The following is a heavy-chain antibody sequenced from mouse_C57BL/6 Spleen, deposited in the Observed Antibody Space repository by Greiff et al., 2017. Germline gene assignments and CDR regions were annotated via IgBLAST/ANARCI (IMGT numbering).Heavy chain of an antibody. CDR3: AREGTTVVATDYFDY. CDR1: GYAFSSSW. J-gene: IGHJ2*01. Sequence: QVQLQQSGPELVKPGASVKISCKASGYAFSSSWMNWVKQRPGKGLEWIGRIYPGDGDTNYNGKFKGKATLTAAKSSSTAYMQLSSLTSEDSAVYFCAREGTTVVATDYFDYWGQGTTLTVSS. D-gene: IGHD1-1*01. V-gene: IGHV1-82*01. CDR2: IYPGDGDT.